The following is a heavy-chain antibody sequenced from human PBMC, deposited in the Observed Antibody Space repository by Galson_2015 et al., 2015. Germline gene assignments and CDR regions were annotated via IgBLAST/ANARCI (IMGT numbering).Heavy chain of an antibody. J-gene: IGHJ6*02. Sequence: SGASAKKPVETLRISLIGAGHSFTSYWVSWGRQMPGKSLEWMGRNDPSDAYTNYSPSFQGHVTISADKSSSTAYLQWSSLKASDTAMYYCARQGDYEYYYYGMDVWGQGTTVTVSS. D-gene: IGHD4-17*01. CDR2: NDPSDAYT. CDR1: GHSFTSYW. V-gene: IGHV5-10-1*01. CDR3: ARQGDYEYYYYGMDV.